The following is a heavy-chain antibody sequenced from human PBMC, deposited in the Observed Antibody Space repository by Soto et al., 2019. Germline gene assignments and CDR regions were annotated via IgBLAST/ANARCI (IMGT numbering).Heavy chain of an antibody. Sequence: QVQLVESGGGVVQPGRSLRLSCAASGFTFSSYGMHWVRQAPGKGLEWVAVIWYDGSNKYYADSVKGRFTISRDNSKNTLYLQMNSLRAEDTAVYYCARDRGIDYSNPQFGYWGQGTLVTVSS. CDR1: GFTFSSYG. CDR2: IWYDGSNK. CDR3: ARDRGIDYSNPQFGY. D-gene: IGHD4-4*01. J-gene: IGHJ4*02. V-gene: IGHV3-33*01.